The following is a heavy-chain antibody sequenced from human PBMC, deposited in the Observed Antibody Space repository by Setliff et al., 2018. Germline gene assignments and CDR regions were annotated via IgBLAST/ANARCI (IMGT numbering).Heavy chain of an antibody. CDR3: ARHPSSGSYYGGSIFYFDD. D-gene: IGHD1-26*01. Sequence: SETLSLTCSVSGGSIISSTYNWGWIRQPPGKGREWIGSIYYSGTTYYNPSLKTRVTISVDTSKNQFSLKLSFVTAADTAVYYCARHPSSGSYYGGSIFYFDDWGPGILVTVSS. CDR2: IYYSGTT. CDR1: GGSIISSTYN. J-gene: IGHJ4*02. V-gene: IGHV4-39*01.